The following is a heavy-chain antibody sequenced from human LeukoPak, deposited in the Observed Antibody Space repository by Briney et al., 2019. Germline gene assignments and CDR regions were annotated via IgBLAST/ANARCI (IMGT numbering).Heavy chain of an antibody. Sequence: SETLSLTCAVYGGSFSGYYWSWIRQPPGKGLEWIGEINHSGSTNYNPSLKSRVTISVDTSKNQFSLKLSSVTAADTAVYYCARGTDIVVVVAAHSPFDYWGQGTLVTVSS. J-gene: IGHJ4*02. CDR2: INHSGST. CDR3: ARGTDIVVVVAAHSPFDY. CDR1: GGSFSGYY. V-gene: IGHV4-34*01. D-gene: IGHD2-15*01.